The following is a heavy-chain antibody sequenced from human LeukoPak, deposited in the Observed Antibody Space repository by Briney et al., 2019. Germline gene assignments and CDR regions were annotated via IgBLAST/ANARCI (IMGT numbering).Heavy chain of an antibody. Sequence: GGSLRLSCAASGFTFSSYSMNWVRQAPGKGLEWVSAISGSGGSTYYADSVKGRVTISRDNSKNTLYLQMNSLRAEDTAVYYCAKDRGSRDGYNWAYYYYYYYMDVWGKGTTVTVSS. CDR3: AKDRGSRDGYNWAYYYYYYYMDV. CDR2: ISGSGGST. D-gene: IGHD5-24*01. V-gene: IGHV3-23*01. J-gene: IGHJ6*03. CDR1: GFTFSSYS.